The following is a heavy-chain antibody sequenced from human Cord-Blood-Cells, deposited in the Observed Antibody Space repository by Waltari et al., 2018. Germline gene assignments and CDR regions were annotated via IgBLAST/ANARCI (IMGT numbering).Heavy chain of an antibody. J-gene: IGHJ3*02. CDR2: IYPGDSDT. CDR3: ARVEGDIVVVPAAIHAFDI. Sequence: EVQLVQSGAEVKKPGESLKISCKGSGYSFTSYWIGWVRQMPGKGLEWMGIIYPGDSDTRYSPSFQGKVTISADKSISTAYLQWSSLKASDTAMYYCARVEGDIVVVPAAIHAFDIWGQGTMVTVSS. CDR1: GYSFTSYW. V-gene: IGHV5-51*01. D-gene: IGHD2-2*02.